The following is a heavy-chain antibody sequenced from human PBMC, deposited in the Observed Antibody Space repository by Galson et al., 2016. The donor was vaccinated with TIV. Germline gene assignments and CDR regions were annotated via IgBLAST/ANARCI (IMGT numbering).Heavy chain of an antibody. D-gene: IGHD1-1*01. V-gene: IGHV1-2*02. CDR3: TNMRMLNTDNSGG. CDR2: MIVHCDTT. CDR1: GHTFTGYA. J-gene: IGHJ6*03. Sequence: SVKVSCKASGHTFTGYAINWVRQAPGQGLEWLGGMIVHCDTTKYAQKYHDRVTMSGDTSMTTTYLDLTRLTSEDTAVYYCTNMRMLNTDNSGGRGKVTTVTVSS.